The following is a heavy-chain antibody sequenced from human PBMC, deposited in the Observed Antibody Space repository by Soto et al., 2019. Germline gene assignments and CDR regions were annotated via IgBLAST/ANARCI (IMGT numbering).Heavy chain of an antibody. J-gene: IGHJ6*02. V-gene: IGHV4-59*01. CDR1: GGSITSSY. CDR2: IYYTGISGYTPST. CDR3: ARGEDAFFYDGLDG. Sequence: PSETLSLTCTVSGGSITSSYWSWLRRPPGNGLEWIAYIYYTGISGYTPSTSYNPSLKSRVTMSVDTSKSPFSLKLTSVTAADTAVYDCARGEDAFFYDGLDGWGQGITVTVSS.